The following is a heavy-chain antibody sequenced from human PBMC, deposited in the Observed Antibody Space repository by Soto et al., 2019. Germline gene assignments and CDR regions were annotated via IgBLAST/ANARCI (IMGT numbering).Heavy chain of an antibody. J-gene: IGHJ5*02. CDR1: GYTFTRYT. CDR2: INPDNGNT. Sequence: ASVKVSCKASGYTFTRYTMNWVRQAPGQRLEWMGWINPDNGNTKSSQKFQDRVIITRDTSASTAYMDLSSLRSEDTAVYYCARGIATGQLDTWGQGTLVTVSS. D-gene: IGHD2-15*01. V-gene: IGHV1-3*01. CDR3: ARGIATGQLDT.